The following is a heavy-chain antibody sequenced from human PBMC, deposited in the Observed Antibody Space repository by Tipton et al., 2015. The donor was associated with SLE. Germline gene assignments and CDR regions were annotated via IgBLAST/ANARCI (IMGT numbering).Heavy chain of an antibody. CDR2: ISAYNGNT. D-gene: IGHD6-13*01. CDR3: VLSSVAATQAY. J-gene: IGHJ4*02. Sequence: QVQLVQSGAEVKKPGASVKVSCKAYGYTFTTYGISWVRQAPGQGLEWMGWISAYNGNTKYAQKLQGRVTMTTDTSTSTAYMELRSLRSDDTAVYYCVLSSVAATQAYWGQGTLVTVSS. CDR1: GYTFTTYG. V-gene: IGHV1-18*01.